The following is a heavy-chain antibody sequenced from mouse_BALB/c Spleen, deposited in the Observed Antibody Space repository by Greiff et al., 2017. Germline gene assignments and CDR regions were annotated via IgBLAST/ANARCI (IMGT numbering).Heavy chain of an antibody. J-gene: IGHJ3*01. CDR2: ISSGSSTI. D-gene: IGHD2-4*01. CDR1: GFTFSSFG. V-gene: IGHV5-17*02. Sequence: EVQLVESGGGLVQPGGSRKLSCAASGFTFSSFGMHWVRQAPEKGLEWVAYISSGSSTIYYADTVKGRFTISRDNPKNTLFLQMTSLRSEDTAMYYGARGRSTMITTPVAYWGQGTLVTVSA. CDR3: ARGRSTMITTPVAY.